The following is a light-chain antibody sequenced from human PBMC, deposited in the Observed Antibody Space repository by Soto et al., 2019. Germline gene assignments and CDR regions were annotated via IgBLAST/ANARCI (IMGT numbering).Light chain of an antibody. CDR1: CSYLGRNY. CDR3: GSWDSSLSAYV. CDR2: DDN. Sequence: VPTQPASVYASPCEKITISRSRSCSYLGRNYVSWYRQLPGTAPNLIIYDDNKQPSGIAHRFSGSKSSTSATLRITGFQNGDEADYYCGSWDSSLSAYVFRTGT. V-gene: IGLV1-51*01. J-gene: IGLJ1*01.